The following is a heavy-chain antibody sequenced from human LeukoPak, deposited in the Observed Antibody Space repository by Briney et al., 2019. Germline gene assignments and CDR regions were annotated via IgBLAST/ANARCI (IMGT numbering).Heavy chain of an antibody. Sequence: GGSLRLSCAASGFIVSSNYMSWVRQAPGKGLEWVSVSYSGGGSTYYADSVKGRFTISRDNSKNTLYLQMNTLRAEDTAVYYCARDPYGHNYFDYWGQGTLVTVSS. CDR3: ARDPYGHNYFDY. CDR2: SYSGGGST. CDR1: GFIVSSNY. V-gene: IGHV3-66*01. J-gene: IGHJ4*02. D-gene: IGHD5-24*01.